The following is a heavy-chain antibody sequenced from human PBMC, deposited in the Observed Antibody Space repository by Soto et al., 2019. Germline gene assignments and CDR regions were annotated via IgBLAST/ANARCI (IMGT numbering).Heavy chain of an antibody. J-gene: IGHJ4*02. CDR2: IRSKANSYAT. CDR3: TRRGNGGDY. D-gene: IGHD3-10*01. CDR1: GFPFSGSA. Sequence: EVQLVESGGGLVQPGGSLKLSCAASGFPFSGSAMHWVRQASGKGLEWVGRIRSKANSYATAYAASVKGRFTISRDDSKNTAYLQMNSLKTEDTAVYYCTRRGNGGDYWGQGTLVTVSS. V-gene: IGHV3-73*02.